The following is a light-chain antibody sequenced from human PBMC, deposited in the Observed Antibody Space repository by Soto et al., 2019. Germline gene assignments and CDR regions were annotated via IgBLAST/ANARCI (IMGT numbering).Light chain of an antibody. CDR2: EVS. CDR1: TSDVGGYNY. Sequence: QSVLTQPASVSGSPGQSITISCTGTTSDVGGYNYVSWYQQHPGKAPKLMISEVSNRPSGVSNRFSGSKSGNTASLTISGLQAEDEADYYCSSYTSSSTPGYVFGTGTKLTVL. J-gene: IGLJ1*01. V-gene: IGLV2-14*01. CDR3: SSYTSSSTPGYV.